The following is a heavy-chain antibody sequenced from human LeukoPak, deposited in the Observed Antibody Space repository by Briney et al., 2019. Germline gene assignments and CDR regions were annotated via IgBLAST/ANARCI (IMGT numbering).Heavy chain of an antibody. D-gene: IGHD2-2*01. V-gene: IGHV3-30*18. Sequence: PGRSLRLSCAASGFTFSSYGMHWVRQAPGKGLEWVAVISYDGSNKYYADSVKGRFTISRDNSKNTLYLQMNSLRAEDTAVYYCAKSGGKVVPAAILWGQGTLVTVSS. CDR1: GFTFSSYG. CDR3: AKSGGKVVPAAIL. J-gene: IGHJ4*02. CDR2: ISYDGSNK.